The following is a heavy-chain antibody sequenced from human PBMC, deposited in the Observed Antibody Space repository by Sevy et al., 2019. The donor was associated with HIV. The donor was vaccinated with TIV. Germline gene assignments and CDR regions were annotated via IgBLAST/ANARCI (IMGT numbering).Heavy chain of an antibody. D-gene: IGHD2-15*01. J-gene: IGHJ4*02. CDR2: ISGSGGGT. CDR1: GITFSNYA. Sequence: GGSLRLSCAASGITFSNYAMSWVRQAPGKGLEWVSAISGSGGGTYYADSVKGRFTISRDNSKNTLYLQMNSPRAEDRAVYYCAKEDCSGGTCYGGFDYWGQGTLVTVSS. V-gene: IGHV3-23*01. CDR3: AKEDCSGGTCYGGFDY.